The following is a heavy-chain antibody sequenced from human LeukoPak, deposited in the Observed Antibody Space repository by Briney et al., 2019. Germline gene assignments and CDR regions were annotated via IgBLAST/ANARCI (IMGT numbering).Heavy chain of an antibody. D-gene: IGHD2-2*01. V-gene: IGHV3-21*01. CDR1: GFTFSTYA. Sequence: PGGSLRLSCAASGFTFSTYAMNWVRQAPGEGLNWVSCITGDSAYIYYADSVKGRSTISRDNAKNSLYLQMNTLRAEDTAVYYCARDGVSSSTSYIDFWGQGTLVTVSS. CDR2: ITGDSAYI. CDR3: ARDGVSSSTSYIDF. J-gene: IGHJ4*02.